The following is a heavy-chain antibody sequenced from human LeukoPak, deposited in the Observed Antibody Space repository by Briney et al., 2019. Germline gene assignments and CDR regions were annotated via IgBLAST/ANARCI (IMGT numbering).Heavy chain of an antibody. CDR1: GGSISSSSYY. J-gene: IGHJ4*02. Sequence: SETLSLTCTVSGGSISSSSYYWGWIRQPPGKGLEWIGSIYYSGSTYYNPSLKSRVTISLDTSKNQFSLKLSSVTAADTAVYYCAPSLSWGRDRGSYGSWGQGTLVTVSS. CDR2: IYYSGST. V-gene: IGHV4-39*07. CDR3: APSLSWGRDRGSYGS. D-gene: IGHD1-26*01.